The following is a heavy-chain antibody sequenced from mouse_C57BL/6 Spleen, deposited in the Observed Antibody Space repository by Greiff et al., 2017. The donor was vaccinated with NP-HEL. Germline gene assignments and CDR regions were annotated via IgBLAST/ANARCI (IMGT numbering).Heavy chain of an antibody. D-gene: IGHD2-1*01. J-gene: IGHJ4*01. Sequence: VQLQQPGAELVMPGASVKLSCKASGYTFTSYWMHWVKQRPGQGLEWIGEIDPSDSYTNYNQKFKGKSTLTVDKSSSTAYMQLSSLTSEDSAVYYCARKNYGNWGNAMDYWGQGTSVTVSS. V-gene: IGHV1-69*01. CDR1: GYTFTSYW. CDR3: ARKNYGNWGNAMDY. CDR2: IDPSDSYT.